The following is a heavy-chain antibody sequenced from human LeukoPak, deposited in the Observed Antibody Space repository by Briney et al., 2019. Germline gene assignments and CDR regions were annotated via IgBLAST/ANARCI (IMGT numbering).Heavy chain of an antibody. CDR3: ATDPPRGYSSSLGDY. V-gene: IGHV1-18*01. CDR1: GYTFTSYG. Sequence: ASVKVSCKASGYTFTSYGISWVRQAPGQGLEWMGWISAYNGNTNYAQKLQGRVTMTEDTSTDTAYMELSSLRSEDTAVYYCATDPPRGYSSSLGDYWGQGTLVTVSS. CDR2: ISAYNGNT. J-gene: IGHJ4*02. D-gene: IGHD6-6*01.